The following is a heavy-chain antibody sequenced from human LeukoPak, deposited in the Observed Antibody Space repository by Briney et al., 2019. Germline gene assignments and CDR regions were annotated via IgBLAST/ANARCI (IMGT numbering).Heavy chain of an antibody. CDR3: ARHGRQQPLDY. CDR2: IYYSGST. J-gene: IGHJ4*02. D-gene: IGHD6-13*01. CDR1: GGSINSYY. V-gene: IGHV4-59*08. Sequence: PSETLSLTCTVSGGSINSYYWSWIRQPPGKGLEWIGYIYYSGSTNYNPSLKSRVTVSVDMPNNQLSLKLSSVTAADTAVYYCARHGRQQPLDYWGQGTLVTVSS.